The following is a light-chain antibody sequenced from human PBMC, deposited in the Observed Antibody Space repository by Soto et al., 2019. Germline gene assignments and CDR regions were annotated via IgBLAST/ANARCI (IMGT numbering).Light chain of an antibody. J-gene: IGLJ1*01. CDR1: SSNIGSNT. CDR2: SNN. Sequence: QSVLTQPPSASGTPGQRFTISCSGSSSNIGSNTVNWYQQLPGTAPKLLIYSNNQRPSGVPDRFSGSKSGTSASLAISGLQSEDEADYYCAAWDDSLNAHYVFGTGTKLTVL. CDR3: AAWDDSLNAHYV. V-gene: IGLV1-44*01.